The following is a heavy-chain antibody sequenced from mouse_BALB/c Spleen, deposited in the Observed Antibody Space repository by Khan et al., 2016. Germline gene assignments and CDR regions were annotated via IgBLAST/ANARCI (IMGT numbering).Heavy chain of an antibody. Sequence: EVELVESGGGLVKPGGSLKLSCAASGFTFSDYYMYWVRQTPEKRLEWVATISDGGSYTYYPDSVKGRFTISRDNAKNNLYLQMSSLKSEDTAMYYCARARYYAMDYWGQGTSVTVSS. V-gene: IGHV5-4*02. CDR3: ARARYYAMDY. CDR2: ISDGGSYT. CDR1: GFTFSDYY. J-gene: IGHJ4*01.